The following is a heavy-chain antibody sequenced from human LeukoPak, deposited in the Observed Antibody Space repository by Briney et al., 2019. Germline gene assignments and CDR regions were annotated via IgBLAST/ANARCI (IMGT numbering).Heavy chain of an antibody. V-gene: IGHV4-59*01. CDR2: IYYSGGT. J-gene: IGHJ3*02. Sequence: SETLSLTCIVSGGSISSYYWSWIRQPPGKGLEWIGYIYYSGGTNYNPSLKSRVTIPVDTSKNQFSLKLSSVTAADTAVYYCARERVGYCSGGSCYPDAFDIWGQGTMVTVSS. CDR1: GGSISSYY. D-gene: IGHD2-15*01. CDR3: ARERVGYCSGGSCYPDAFDI.